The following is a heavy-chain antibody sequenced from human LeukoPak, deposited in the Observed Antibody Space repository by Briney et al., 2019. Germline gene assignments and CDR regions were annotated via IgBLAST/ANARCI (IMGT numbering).Heavy chain of an antibody. J-gene: IGHJ4*02. D-gene: IGHD3-22*01. Sequence: SETLSLTCIVSGGSISSYYWSWIRQPAGNGLEWIGRIYTSGSTNYNPSLKSRVTMSVDTSKNQFSLKLSSVTAADTAVYYCAGGDYYDSSGYTQPFDYWGQGTLVTVSS. CDR3: AGGDYYDSSGYTQPFDY. CDR2: IYTSGST. CDR1: GGSISSYY. V-gene: IGHV4-4*07.